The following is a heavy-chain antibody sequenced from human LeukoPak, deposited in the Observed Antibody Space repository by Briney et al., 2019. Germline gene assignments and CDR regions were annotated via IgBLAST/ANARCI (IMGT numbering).Heavy chain of an antibody. J-gene: IGHJ1*01. CDR2: IYHSGST. Sequence: SQTLSLTCAVSGGSISSGGYSWSWIRQPPGKGLEWIGYIYHSGSTYYNPSLKSRVTISVDRSKNQFSLKLSSVTAADTAVYYCAKVAAAGTFYFQHWGQGTLVTVSS. V-gene: IGHV4-30-2*01. CDR3: AKVAAAGTFYFQH. D-gene: IGHD6-13*01. CDR1: GGSISSGGYS.